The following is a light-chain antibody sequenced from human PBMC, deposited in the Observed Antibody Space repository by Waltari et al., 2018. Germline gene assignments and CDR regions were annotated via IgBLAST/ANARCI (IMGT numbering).Light chain of an antibody. V-gene: IGKV3-11*01. Sequence: EIVLTQSPATLSLSPGERAPLPCRASQSVSSYLGWYQQKPGQAPRLLIYDASNRATGIPARFSGSGSGTDFTLTISSLEPEDFAVYYCQQRSNWPLTFGGGTKVEIK. CDR3: QQRSNWPLT. J-gene: IGKJ4*01. CDR2: DAS. CDR1: QSVSSY.